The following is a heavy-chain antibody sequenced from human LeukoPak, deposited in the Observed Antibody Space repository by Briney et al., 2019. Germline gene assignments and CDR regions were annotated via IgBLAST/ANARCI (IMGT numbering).Heavy chain of an antibody. CDR1: GFTFSSYA. CDR2: ISGSGDST. CDR3: ARDRDIVVVVAAHRRYNWFDP. Sequence: PGGSLRLSCAASGFTFSSYAMSWVRQAPGKGLEWVSAISGSGDSTYYGDSVKGRFTISRDNSKNTLYLQMNSLRAEDTAVYYCARDRDIVVVVAAHRRYNWFDPWGQGTLVTVSS. J-gene: IGHJ5*02. D-gene: IGHD2-15*01. V-gene: IGHV3-23*01.